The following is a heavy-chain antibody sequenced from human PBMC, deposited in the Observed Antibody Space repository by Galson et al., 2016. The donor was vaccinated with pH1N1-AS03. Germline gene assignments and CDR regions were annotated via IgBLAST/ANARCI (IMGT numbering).Heavy chain of an antibody. CDR3: ARWSNNWDWAIDY. CDR2: INKGEVER. CDR1: GFSISSGA. J-gene: IGHJ4*02. D-gene: IGHD1-1*01. V-gene: IGHV3-7*01. Sequence: SLRLSCAVSGFSISSGAMTWVRQAPGQGLEWVATINKGEVERNYTDPVKGRCTISRDNVRNSLYLQMNSLRAEDTGVYFCARWSNNWDWAIDYWGQGSLVTVSS.